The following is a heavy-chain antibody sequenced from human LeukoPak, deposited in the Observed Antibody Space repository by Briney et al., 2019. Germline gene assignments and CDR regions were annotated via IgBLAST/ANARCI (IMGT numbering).Heavy chain of an antibody. D-gene: IGHD6-13*01. V-gene: IGHV3-30*02. CDR3: HGGSSSWYIGSAFDI. CDR2: IQYDGSNE. CDR1: GFTFSSYG. J-gene: IGHJ3*02. Sequence: GGSLRLSCAASGFTFSSYGMHWVRQAPGKGLEWVAYIQYDGSNEQYADSVKGRFSISRDSSKNILYLQLNSLRAEDTAVYYCHGGSSSWYIGSAFDIWGQGTMVTVSS.